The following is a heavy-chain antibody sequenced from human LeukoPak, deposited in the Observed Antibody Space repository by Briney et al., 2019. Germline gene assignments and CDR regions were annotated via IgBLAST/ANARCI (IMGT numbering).Heavy chain of an antibody. CDR2: IYHSGST. CDR3: ARGSDTYYYGSGSYLFDY. V-gene: IGHV4-4*02. J-gene: IGHJ4*02. Sequence: PSGTLSLTCAVSGGPISSSNWWSWVRQPPGKGLEWIGEIYHSGSTNYNPSLKSRVTISVDKSKNQFSLKLSSVTAADTAVYYCARGSDTYYYGSGSYLFDYWGQGTLVTVSS. D-gene: IGHD3-10*01. CDR1: GGPISSSNW.